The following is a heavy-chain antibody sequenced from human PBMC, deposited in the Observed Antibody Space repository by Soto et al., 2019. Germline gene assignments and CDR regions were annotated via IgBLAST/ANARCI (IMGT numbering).Heavy chain of an antibody. CDR2: IIPIFGTA. D-gene: IGHD3-3*01. CDR3: ARDVHDFWSGYYEYYGMDV. J-gene: IGHJ6*02. V-gene: IGHV1-69*01. CDR1: GGTFSSYA. Sequence: QVQLVQSGAEVKKPGSSVKVSCKASGGTFSSYAISWVRQAPGQGLEWMGGIIPIFGTANYAQKFQGRVTITADESTSTAYMELSSLRSEDTAVYYCARDVHDFWSGYYEYYGMDVWGQGTTVTVSS.